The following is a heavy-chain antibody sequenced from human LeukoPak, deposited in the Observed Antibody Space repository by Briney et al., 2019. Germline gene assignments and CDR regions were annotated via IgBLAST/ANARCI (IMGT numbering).Heavy chain of an antibody. Sequence: GGSLRLSCAASGFTFSDFWMHWVRQAPGKGLVWVSRINSGGTVTNYADSVKGRLTISRDNAKNTLYLQMNSLRAEDTAVYYCARVPNYYGYYYYMDVWGKGTTVTVSS. CDR2: INSGGTVT. D-gene: IGHD3-22*01. CDR1: GFTFSDFW. CDR3: ARVPNYYGYYYYMDV. J-gene: IGHJ6*03. V-gene: IGHV3-74*01.